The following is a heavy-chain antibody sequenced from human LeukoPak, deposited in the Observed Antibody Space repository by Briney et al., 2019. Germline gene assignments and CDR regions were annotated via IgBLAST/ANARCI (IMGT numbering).Heavy chain of an antibody. J-gene: IGHJ4*02. Sequence: GRSLRLSCAASGFTFSSYGMHWVRQAPGKGLEWVAVISYDGSNKYYADSVKGRFTISRDNSKNTLYLQMNSLRAEDTAVYYCAGDFYGGTDYWGQGTLVTVSS. D-gene: IGHD4-23*01. CDR1: GFTFSSYG. CDR3: AGDFYGGTDY. V-gene: IGHV3-30*03. CDR2: ISYDGSNK.